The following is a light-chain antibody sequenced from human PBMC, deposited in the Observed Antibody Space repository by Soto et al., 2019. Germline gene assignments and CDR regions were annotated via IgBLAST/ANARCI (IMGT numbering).Light chain of an antibody. Sequence: EIVLTQSPGTLSMSPGERATVSCRASERVDSSYLAWYQQKPGQAPRLVIYGVFNGASGIPDRFSGSGSGTDFSLTISRLEPEDFAVYYCQQYGSSPYTFGQGTKLEI. V-gene: IGKV3-20*01. J-gene: IGKJ2*01. CDR2: GVF. CDR3: QQYGSSPYT. CDR1: ERVDSSY.